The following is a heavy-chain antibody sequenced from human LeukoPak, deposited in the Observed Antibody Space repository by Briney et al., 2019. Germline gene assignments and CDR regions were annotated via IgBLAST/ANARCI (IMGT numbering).Heavy chain of an antibody. Sequence: GGSLRLSCAASGFTFRSYDMHWVRQATGKGLEWVSGIGTAGEIYYPGSVRGRFTISRDNAKNSLYLQMNSLRAEDTAVYYCAKDSYNWNDGSFDYWGQGTLVTVSS. CDR3: AKDSYNWNDGSFDY. V-gene: IGHV3-13*01. J-gene: IGHJ4*02. CDR1: GFTFRSYD. CDR2: IGTAGEI. D-gene: IGHD1-20*01.